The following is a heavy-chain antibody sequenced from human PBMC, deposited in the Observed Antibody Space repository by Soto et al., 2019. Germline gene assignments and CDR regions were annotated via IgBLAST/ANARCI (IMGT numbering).Heavy chain of an antibody. CDR1: AGMPSRGRYH. CDR2: IYYSGST. CDR3: GILVMITRGGLRGPHYPFD. Sequence: TVSAGMPSRGRYHVCRLLLPTGKGLEWIGSIYYSGSTYYNPSLKSRVTISVDTSKNQFSLKLSSVTAADTAVYYCGILVMITRGGLRGPHYPFD. J-gene: IGHJ2*01. D-gene: IGHD3-16*01. V-gene: IGHV4-39*01.